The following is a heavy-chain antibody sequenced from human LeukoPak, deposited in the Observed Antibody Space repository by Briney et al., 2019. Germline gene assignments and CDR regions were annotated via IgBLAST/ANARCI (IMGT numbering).Heavy chain of an antibody. CDR3: ARRNYYDSSGYYRGFDY. CDR1: GGSISSGSYY. Sequence: PSETLSLTCTVSGGSISSGSYYWSWIRQPAGKGLEWIGRIYTSGITNYNPSLKSRVTLSVDTSKDQFSLMLSSVTAADTAVYYCARRNYYDSSGYYRGFDYWGQGTLVTVSS. D-gene: IGHD3-22*01. CDR2: IYTSGIT. J-gene: IGHJ4*02. V-gene: IGHV4-61*02.